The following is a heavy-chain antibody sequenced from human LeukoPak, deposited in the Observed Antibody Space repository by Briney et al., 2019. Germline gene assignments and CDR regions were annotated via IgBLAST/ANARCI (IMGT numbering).Heavy chain of an antibody. CDR3: ARDKIGSGDYGGNPDY. V-gene: IGHV4-30-2*01. CDR2: IYHSGST. J-gene: IGHJ4*02. D-gene: IGHD4-23*01. Sequence: SETLSLTCTVSGGSISSGGYYWSWIRQPPGKGLEWIGYIYHSGSTYYNPSLKSRVTISVDRSKNQFSLKLSSVTAADTAVYYCARDKIGSGDYGGNPDYWGQGTLVTVSS. CDR1: GGSISSGGYY.